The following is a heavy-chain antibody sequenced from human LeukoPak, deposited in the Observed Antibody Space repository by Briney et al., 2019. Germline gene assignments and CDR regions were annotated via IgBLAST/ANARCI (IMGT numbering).Heavy chain of an antibody. Sequence: GASVKVSCKASGYTFTSYYMHWVRQAPGQGLEWMGWINPNSGGTNYAQKFQGRVTMTRDTSISTAYMELSRLRSDDTAVYYCARDRITMIVVVETNWFDPWGQGTLVTVSS. CDR2: INPNSGGT. D-gene: IGHD3-22*01. CDR1: GYTFTSYY. J-gene: IGHJ5*02. CDR3: ARDRITMIVVVETNWFDP. V-gene: IGHV1-2*02.